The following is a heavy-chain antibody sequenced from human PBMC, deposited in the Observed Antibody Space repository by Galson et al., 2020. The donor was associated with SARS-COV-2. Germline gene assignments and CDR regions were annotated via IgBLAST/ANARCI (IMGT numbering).Heavy chain of an antibody. CDR3: ARAPNSMLGAFDL. CDR2: IQSDGSNT. J-gene: IGHJ3*01. V-gene: IGHV3-74*01. Sequence: GGSLRLSCAASGFMFNTYWMHWVRQVPGKGLVWVSRIQSDGSNTNYADSVKGRFTISRDNAKNTLYLQMNSPRPDDTAVYYCARAPNSMLGAFDLWGRGTMVTVSS. CDR1: GFMFNTYW. D-gene: IGHD2-8*01.